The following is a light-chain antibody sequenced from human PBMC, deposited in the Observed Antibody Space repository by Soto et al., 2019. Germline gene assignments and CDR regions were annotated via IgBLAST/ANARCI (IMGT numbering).Light chain of an antibody. Sequence: DTQMPQSPSSLSASVGVRVTITCQASRDITDYLNWYQQKPGKAPKLLIYDASNLETEVPSRFSGSGSGTDFTLAITGLQPEDNAPYYCQQFDNVPLTFGGGTRVVIK. CDR2: DAS. CDR1: RDITDY. V-gene: IGKV1-33*01. J-gene: IGKJ4*01. CDR3: QQFDNVPLT.